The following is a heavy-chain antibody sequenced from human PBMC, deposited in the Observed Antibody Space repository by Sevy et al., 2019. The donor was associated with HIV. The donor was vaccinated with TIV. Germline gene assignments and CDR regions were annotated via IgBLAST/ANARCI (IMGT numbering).Heavy chain of an antibody. V-gene: IGHV3-23*01. Sequence: GGSLRLSCAASGFTFSSYAMSWVRQAPGKGLEWVSAISGSGGSTYYAGSLKGRFTISRDNSKNRLYLQMNRLRAEDTAVYYGAKALMTTVYYYYYGMDVWGQGTTVTVSS. CDR2: ISGSGGST. CDR3: AKALMTTVYYYYYGMDV. D-gene: IGHD4-17*01. CDR1: GFTFSSYA. J-gene: IGHJ6*02.